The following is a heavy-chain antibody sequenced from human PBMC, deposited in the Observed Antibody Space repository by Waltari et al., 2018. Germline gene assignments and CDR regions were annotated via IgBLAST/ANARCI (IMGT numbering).Heavy chain of an antibody. CDR1: GYSISSDNW. D-gene: IGHD2-15*01. Sequence: QVQLQESGPGLVKPSETLSLTCDVSGYSISSDNWWGWIRQPPGKGLEWIGIIYPSGSTCYNPSLRSRVTISINTSKNQFSLKVTSVTAADTAVYYCMRETRWWREGDWGQGTLVTVSS. J-gene: IGHJ4*02. CDR2: IYPSGST. CDR3: MRETRWWREGD. V-gene: IGHV4-38-2*02.